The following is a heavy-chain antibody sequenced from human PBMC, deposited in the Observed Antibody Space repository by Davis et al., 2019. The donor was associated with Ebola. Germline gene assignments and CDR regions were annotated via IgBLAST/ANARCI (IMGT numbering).Heavy chain of an antibody. Sequence: SETLSLTCSVSGYSISNGYHWGWIRQPPGKGLEWIGNIYHSGRTYYNPSLKSRLTISVDTSKNQFSLKVNSVTAADTAFYYCARIPPPWGYDLDYWGEGTLVTVSS. CDR2: IYHSGRT. CDR1: GYSISNGYH. J-gene: IGHJ4*02. V-gene: IGHV4-38-2*01. CDR3: ARIPPPWGYDLDY. D-gene: IGHD5-12*01.